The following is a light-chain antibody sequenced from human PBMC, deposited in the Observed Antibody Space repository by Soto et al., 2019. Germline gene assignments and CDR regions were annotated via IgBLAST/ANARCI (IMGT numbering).Light chain of an antibody. CDR3: CSYASSSTLL. J-gene: IGLJ2*01. CDR1: SSDVGSYNL. V-gene: IGLV2-23*01. Sequence: QSALTQPASVSGSPGQSITISCTGTSSDVGSYNLVSWYQQHPGKAPKLMIFEDSERPSGVSNRFSGSKSGNTASLTISGLQAEDEADYYCCSYASSSTLLFGGGTKLTVL. CDR2: EDS.